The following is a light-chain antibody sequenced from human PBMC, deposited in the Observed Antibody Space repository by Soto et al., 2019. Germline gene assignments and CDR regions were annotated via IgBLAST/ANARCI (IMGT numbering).Light chain of an antibody. CDR3: QQYNFWPLT. CDR1: QSGSSN. Sequence: ERVVTQSPATLSVSPGERATLSCRASQSGSSNLAWYQQKPGQAPRLLIYGASTRATGIPAMFSGGGSGTDFTLTISSLQSEDFAVYDCQQYNFWPLTVGVGTKVDIK. J-gene: IGKJ4*01. V-gene: IGKV3-15*01. CDR2: GAS.